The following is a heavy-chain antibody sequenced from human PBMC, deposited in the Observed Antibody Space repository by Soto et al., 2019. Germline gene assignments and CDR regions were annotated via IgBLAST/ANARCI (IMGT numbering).Heavy chain of an antibody. CDR2: ITGSGGGT. CDR3: AKRHLTAAGFHY. D-gene: IGHD6-13*01. V-gene: IGHV3-23*01. J-gene: IGHJ4*02. CDR1: GFTFSNYA. Sequence: LRLSCAASGFTFSNYAMTWVRQAPGKGLEWVSVITGSGGGTYFVDSVKGRFTISRDNSKNTVYLQMNSLRAEDTAVYYFAKRHLTAAGFHYSGQGTLVSVST.